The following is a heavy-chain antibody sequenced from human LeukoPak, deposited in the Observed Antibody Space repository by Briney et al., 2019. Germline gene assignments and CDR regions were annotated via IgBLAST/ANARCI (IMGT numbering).Heavy chain of an antibody. J-gene: IGHJ4*02. V-gene: IGHV3-48*01. CDR3: ARGVGWCNY. CDR2: ISSSSSTI. D-gene: IGHD4/OR15-4a*01. Sequence: GGSLRLSCAASGFTFSSFAMAWVRQAPGKGLEWASYISSSSSTIYYADSVKGRFTISRDNAKSSLYLQMNSLRAEDTAVYYCARGVGWCNYWGQGTLVTVSS. CDR1: GFTFSSFA.